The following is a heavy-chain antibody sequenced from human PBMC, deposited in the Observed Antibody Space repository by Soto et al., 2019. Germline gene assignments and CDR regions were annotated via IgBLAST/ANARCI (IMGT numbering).Heavy chain of an antibody. V-gene: IGHV4-59*01. D-gene: IGHD4-4*01. CDR3: ARDGDGRMTTNPYYYNGMDV. CDR2: IYYSGST. J-gene: IGHJ6*02. CDR1: GGSISSYY. Sequence: SETLSLTCTVSGGSISSYYWSWIRQPPGKGLEWIGYIYYSGSTNYNPSLKSRVTISVDTSKNQFSLKLSSVTAADTAVYYCARDGDGRMTTNPYYYNGMDVWGPGTTVTVSS.